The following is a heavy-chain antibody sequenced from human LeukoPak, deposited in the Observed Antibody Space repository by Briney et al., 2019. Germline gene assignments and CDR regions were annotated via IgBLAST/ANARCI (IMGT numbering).Heavy chain of an antibody. J-gene: IGHJ4*02. CDR3: ARKYCSSTSCLFDC. CDR2: ISSSGSSI. CDR1: GFTFSSYE. Sequence: PGGSLRLSCAASGFTFSSYEMNWVREAPGKGLVWVSYISSSGSSIYYADSVKGRFTISRDNAKNSLYLQMNSLRAEDTAVYYCARKYCSSTSCLFDCWGQGTLVTVSS. V-gene: IGHV3-48*03. D-gene: IGHD2-2*01.